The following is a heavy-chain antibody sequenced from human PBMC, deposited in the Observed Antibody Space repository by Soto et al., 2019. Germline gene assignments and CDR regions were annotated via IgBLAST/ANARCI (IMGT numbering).Heavy chain of an antibody. CDR3: KAGIVPSAMGSSWFDP. CDR1: GGSIGSSSYY. Sequence: QLQLQESGPGLVKSSETLSVTCTVSGGSIGSSSYYWGWIRQPPGKGLEWIGSIYYSGKTYYNTSLKRRVTVSVDTSMNKFSLNLSSVTAADTAVYYCKAGIVPSAMGSSWFDPWGQGTLATVSS. V-gene: IGHV4-39*01. CDR2: IYYSGKT. D-gene: IGHD2-2*01. J-gene: IGHJ5*02.